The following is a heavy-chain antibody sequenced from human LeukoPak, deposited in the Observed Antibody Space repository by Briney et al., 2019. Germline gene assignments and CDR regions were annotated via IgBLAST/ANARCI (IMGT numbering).Heavy chain of an antibody. CDR3: AKSTGGRVNWFDP. J-gene: IGHJ5*02. CDR2: ICDSGRRT. D-gene: IGHD1-1*01. Sequence: GGSLRLSCAASGFTFSSYAMSWVRQAPGKGLEWVSAICDSGRRTYYADPVKGRFTICRDNAKDTPYLQMNSLSAEDTAVYYGAKSTGGRVNWFDPWGQGTLVTVSS. V-gene: IGHV3-23*01. CDR1: GFTFSSYA.